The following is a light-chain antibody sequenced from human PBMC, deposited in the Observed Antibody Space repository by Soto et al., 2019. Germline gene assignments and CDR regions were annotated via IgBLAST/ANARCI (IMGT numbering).Light chain of an antibody. CDR1: QSVSSW. Sequence: DIQMTQSPSTLSASVGDRVTITCRASQSVSSWLAWYQQKPGKAPNLLIYKASSLESGVPARFSGSGSGTEFTLTISSLQPDDFATYYCQQYNSLWTFGQGIKVEIK. CDR2: KAS. V-gene: IGKV1-5*03. CDR3: QQYNSLWT. J-gene: IGKJ1*01.